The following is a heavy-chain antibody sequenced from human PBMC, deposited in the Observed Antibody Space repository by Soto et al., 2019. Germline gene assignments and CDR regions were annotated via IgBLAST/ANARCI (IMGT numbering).Heavy chain of an antibody. D-gene: IGHD6-19*01. CDR2: INPNSGGT. V-gene: IGHV1-2*04. J-gene: IGHJ4*02. CDR1: GYTFTGYY. CDR3: AREIAVAGIAVDY. Sequence: ASVKVSCKASGYTFTGYYMHWVRQAPGQGLEWMGWINPNSGGTNYAQKFQGWVTMTRDTSISTAYMELSRLRSDDTAVYYCAREIAVAGIAVDYWGQGTLVTVS.